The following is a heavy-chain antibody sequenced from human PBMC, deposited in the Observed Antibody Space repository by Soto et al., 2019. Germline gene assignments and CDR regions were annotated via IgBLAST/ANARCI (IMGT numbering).Heavy chain of an antibody. V-gene: IGHV3-23*01. CDR2: ISGSGDNT. CDR3: AFRHEGSYTSSWYYLDS. J-gene: IGHJ4*02. Sequence: QTGGSLRLSCAASGFIFSRYVMTWVRQAPGKGLEWVSAISGSGDNTYYGDSVKGRFSISRDNSKNTLYVQMNSLRAEDTALYYCAFRHEGSYTSSWYYLDSWGLGTLVTVSS. CDR1: GFIFSRYV. D-gene: IGHD6-13*01.